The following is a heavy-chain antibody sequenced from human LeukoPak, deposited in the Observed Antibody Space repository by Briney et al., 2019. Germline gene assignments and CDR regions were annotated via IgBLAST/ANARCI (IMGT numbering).Heavy chain of an antibody. Sequence: GGSLRLSCAASGFTFSSYWMSWVRQAPGKGLEWVANIKQDGSEKYYVDSVNGRFSISRDNDKNSLYLQMNSLRAEDTAVYYCASARRYTSGLYYFDYWGQGTLVTVSS. D-gene: IGHD6-19*01. CDR3: ASARRYTSGLYYFDY. CDR1: GFTFSSYW. V-gene: IGHV3-7*01. CDR2: IKQDGSEK. J-gene: IGHJ4*02.